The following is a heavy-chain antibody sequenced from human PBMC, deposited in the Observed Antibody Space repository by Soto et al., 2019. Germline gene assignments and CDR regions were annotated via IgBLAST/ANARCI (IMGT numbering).Heavy chain of an antibody. CDR1: GGSFSSYY. CDR3: ARDKITGLFDY. CDR2: INHSGST. D-gene: IGHD2-8*02. Sequence: SETLSLTCAVYGGSFSSYYWSWIRQPPGTGLEWIGEINHSGSTNYNPSLKSRVTISVDTSKNQFSLKLTSVTAADTAVYYCARDKITGLFDYWGQGTLVTVSS. J-gene: IGHJ4*02. V-gene: IGHV4-34*01.